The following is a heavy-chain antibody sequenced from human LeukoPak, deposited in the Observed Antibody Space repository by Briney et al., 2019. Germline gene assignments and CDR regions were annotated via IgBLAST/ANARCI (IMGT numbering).Heavy chain of an antibody. CDR1: GFSFSTSS. D-gene: IGHD1-1*01. Sequence: PGGSLRLSCAASGFSFSTSSMSWVRQAPGKGLEWVSYITSGSSTLYYADSVKGRFTLSRDNAKNSLYLQMNSLRAEDTAVYYCAATLSYAYFDYWGQGTQVTVSS. CDR2: ITSGSSTL. CDR3: AATLSYAYFDY. V-gene: IGHV3-48*01. J-gene: IGHJ4*02.